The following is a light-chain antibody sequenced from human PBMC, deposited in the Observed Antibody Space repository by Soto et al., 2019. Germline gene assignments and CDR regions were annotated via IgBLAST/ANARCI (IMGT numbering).Light chain of an antibody. CDR1: SSDVGSFNF. V-gene: IGLV2-14*01. Sequence: QSALTQPASVSGAPGQSIAISCTGTSSDVGSFNFVSWYQQHPGKVPKLIIYEVSNRPSGVSSRFSGSKSGDTASLIISGLQAEDEADYYCSSYTSSSTLYVFGTGTKLTVL. CDR3: SSYTSSSTLYV. J-gene: IGLJ1*01. CDR2: EVS.